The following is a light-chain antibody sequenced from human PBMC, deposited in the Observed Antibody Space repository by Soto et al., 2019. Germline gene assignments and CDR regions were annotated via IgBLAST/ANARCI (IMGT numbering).Light chain of an antibody. CDR3: QNRSSGPCT. CDR2: DAY. V-gene: IGKV3-11*01. CDR1: QGIDGY. Sequence: VLTQSPYTLSLSVGDTATLTCRASQGIDGYVAWYQQKVGQAPKLLIYDAYTLDTGVPARFTGSGSGTDFTLTITSLQPEDVAAYYCQNRSSGPCTFGQGTKVEMK. J-gene: IGKJ2*02.